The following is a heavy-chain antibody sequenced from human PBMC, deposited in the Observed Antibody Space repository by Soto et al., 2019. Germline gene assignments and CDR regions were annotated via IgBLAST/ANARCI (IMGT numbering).Heavy chain of an antibody. J-gene: IGHJ6*02. D-gene: IGHD5-12*01. V-gene: IGHV3-23*01. CDR3: AKASVATTKNYYYYGMDV. CDR1: GFTFSSYA. CDR2: ISGSGGST. Sequence: GGSLRLSCAASGFTFSSYAMSWVRQAPGKGLEWVSAISGSGGSTYYADSVKGWFTISRDNSKNTLYLQMNSLRAEDTAVYYCAKASVATTKNYYYYGMDVWGQGTTVTVSS.